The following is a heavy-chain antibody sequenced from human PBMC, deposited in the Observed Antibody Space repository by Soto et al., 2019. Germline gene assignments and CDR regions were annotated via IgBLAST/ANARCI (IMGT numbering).Heavy chain of an antibody. D-gene: IGHD2-8*02. CDR1: GGSISSPSYN. V-gene: IGHV4-39*01. CDR2: IFYSGTT. CDR3: TTLASGHFDS. J-gene: IGHJ4*02. Sequence: QLRESGPGLLKPSETLSLTCTVSGGSISSPSYNWGWVRQPPGTGPEWIGTIFYSGTTQYTPSLRSRLAMSVDTSKSQVSLTLTSVTAADTAVYYCTTLASGHFDSWGQGAQVTVSS.